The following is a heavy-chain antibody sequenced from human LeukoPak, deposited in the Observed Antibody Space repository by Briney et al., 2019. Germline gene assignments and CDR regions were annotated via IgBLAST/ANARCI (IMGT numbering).Heavy chain of an antibody. V-gene: IGHV3-53*01. CDR1: GFTVSSNY. D-gene: IGHD1-1*01. J-gene: IGHJ4*02. Sequence: GGSLRLSCAASGFTVSSNYMSWVRQAPGKGLEWVSVIYSGGSTYYADSVKGRFTISRDNSKTTLYLQMNSLRAEDTAVYYCTRGRTPTIDYWGQGTLVTVSS. CDR2: IYSGGST. CDR3: TRGRTPTIDY.